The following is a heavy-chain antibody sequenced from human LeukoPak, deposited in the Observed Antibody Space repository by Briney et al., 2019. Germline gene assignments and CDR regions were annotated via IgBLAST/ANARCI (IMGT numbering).Heavy chain of an antibody. CDR2: ISYDGSNK. V-gene: IGHV3-30-3*01. CDR1: GFTFSSYA. J-gene: IGHJ6*03. CDR3: ARDGQPAAIGYYYYYMGV. Sequence: GGSLRLSCAASGFTFSSYAMHWVRQAPGKGLEWVAVISYDGSNKYYADSVKGRFTISRDNSKNTLYLQMNSLRAEDTAVYYCARDGQPAAIGYYYYYMGVWGKGTTVTVSS. D-gene: IGHD2-2*01.